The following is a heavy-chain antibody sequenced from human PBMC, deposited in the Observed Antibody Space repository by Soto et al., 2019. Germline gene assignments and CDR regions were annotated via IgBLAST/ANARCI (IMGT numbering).Heavy chain of an antibody. CDR1: GYTVTAYH. V-gene: IGHV1-2*04. Sequence: ASVKVSCKAFGYTVTAYHIHWVRQAPGQGLEWLGRINPKSGGTSTAQKFQGWVTMTTDTSISTASMELTRLTSDDTAIYYCARGDSTDCSNGVCSFFYNHDMDVWGKGTTVTVSS. J-gene: IGHJ6*04. CDR3: ARGDSTDCSNGVCSFFYNHDMDV. D-gene: IGHD2-8*01. CDR2: INPKSGGT.